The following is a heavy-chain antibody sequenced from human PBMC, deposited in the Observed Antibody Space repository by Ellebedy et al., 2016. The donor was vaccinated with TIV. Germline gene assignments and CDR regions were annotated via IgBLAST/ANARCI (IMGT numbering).Heavy chain of an antibody. CDR3: AGYGWPANFDP. CDR2: LKEDETEK. CDR1: GFTFSRRW. D-gene: IGHD6-13*01. Sequence: GESLKISXTASGFTFSRRWMGWVRQAPGKGLEWVANLKEDETEKYYAESVKGRFTISRDNAKNSLYLEMKSLRAEDTALYYCAGYGWPANFDPWGQGTLVTVS. V-gene: IGHV3-7*01. J-gene: IGHJ5*02.